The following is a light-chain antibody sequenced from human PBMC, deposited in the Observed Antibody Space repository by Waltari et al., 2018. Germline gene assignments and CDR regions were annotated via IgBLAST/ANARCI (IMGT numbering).Light chain of an antibody. J-gene: IGLJ3*02. CDR2: RDN. V-gene: IGLV10-54*04. CDR3: SAWDTSLTGWV. Sequence: QAGLTQPPSVSNALRQTATLTCTGNSNNVGNQGAAWLQQHQGHPPKLLSYRDNARPSGISERFSASRSGNTASLTITGLQPEDEADYYCSAWDTSLTGWVFGGGTKLTVL. CDR1: SNNVGNQG.